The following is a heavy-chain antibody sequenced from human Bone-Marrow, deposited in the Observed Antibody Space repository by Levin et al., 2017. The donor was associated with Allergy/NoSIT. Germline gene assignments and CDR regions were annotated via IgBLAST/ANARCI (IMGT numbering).Heavy chain of an antibody. CDR1: GFTFSSYS. D-gene: IGHD6-13*01. CDR2: ISSSSNTM. V-gene: IGHV3-48*04. J-gene: IGHJ5*02. CDR3: ARKRGSSWYLWFDP. Sequence: TGGSLRLSCAASGFTFSSYSMNWVRQAPGKGPEWISYISSSSNTMYYADSVKGRFTISRDNAKNSLFLQMSSLRAEDTAVYYCARKRGSSWYLWFDPWGQGTLVTVSS.